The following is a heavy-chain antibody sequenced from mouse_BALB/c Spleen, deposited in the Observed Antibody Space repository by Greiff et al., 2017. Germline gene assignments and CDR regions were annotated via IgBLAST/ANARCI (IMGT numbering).Heavy chain of an antibody. Sequence: QVQLKQSGAELARPGASVKLSCKASGYTFTDYYINWVKQRTGQGLEWIGEIYPGSGNTYYNEKFKGKATLTADKSSSTAYMQLSSLTSEDSAVYFCANGYYSWGQGTLVTVSA. CDR1: GYTFTDYY. V-gene: IGHV1-77*01. CDR3: ANGYYS. J-gene: IGHJ3*02. CDR2: IYPGSGNT. D-gene: IGHD2-3*01.